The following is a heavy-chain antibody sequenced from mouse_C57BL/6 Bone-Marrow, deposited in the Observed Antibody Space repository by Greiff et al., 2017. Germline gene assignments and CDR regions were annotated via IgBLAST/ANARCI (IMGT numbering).Heavy chain of an antibody. V-gene: IGHV1-18*01. CDR2: INPNNGGT. Sequence: EVQVVESGPELVKPGASVKIPCKASGYTFTDYNMDWVKQSHGKSLEWIGDINPNNGGTIYNQKFKGKATLTVDKSSSTAYMELRSLTSEDTAVYYCARWGYYGSSSMDYWGQGTSVTVSS. J-gene: IGHJ4*01. CDR1: GYTFTDYN. CDR3: ARWGYYGSSSMDY. D-gene: IGHD1-1*01.